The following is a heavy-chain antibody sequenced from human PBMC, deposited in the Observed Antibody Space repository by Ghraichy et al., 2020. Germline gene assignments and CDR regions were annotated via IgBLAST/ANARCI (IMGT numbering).Heavy chain of an antibody. J-gene: IGHJ4*02. D-gene: IGHD6-19*01. CDR3: AREGLVLPYYFDY. CDR2: IKQDGSEK. CDR1: GFTFSSYW. V-gene: IGHV3-7*01. Sequence: GGSLRLSCAASGFTFSSYWMSWVRQAPGKGLEWVANIKQDGSEKYYVDSVKGRFTISRDNAKNSLYLQSNSLRAEDTAVYYSAREGLVLPYYFDYWGQGTLVTVSS.